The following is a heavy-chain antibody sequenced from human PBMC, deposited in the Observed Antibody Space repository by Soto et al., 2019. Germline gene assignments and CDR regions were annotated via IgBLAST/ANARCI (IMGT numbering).Heavy chain of an antibody. J-gene: IGHJ4*01. CDR3: ARGVLH. V-gene: IGHV4-31*03. CDR1: GGSISSGGYY. CDR2: ISYSGST. Sequence: QVQLQESGPGLVQPSQTLSLTCTVSGGSISSGGYYWSWIRQHPGPGLEWIGHISYSGSTYYNTSLNSRVTISVDTSRNQFSLIVNSVTAADTAVYDCARGVLHWGKGTLVTVSS.